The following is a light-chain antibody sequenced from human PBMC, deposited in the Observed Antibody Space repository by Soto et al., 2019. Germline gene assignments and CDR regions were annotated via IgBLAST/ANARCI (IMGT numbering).Light chain of an antibody. Sequence: EIVMTQSPATLSVSPGEGATLSCRASQSVSSNLAWYQQKPGQAPRLLIYGASTRATGIPARFSGSGSGTEFTRTISSLQSEDFAVYYCQQYNNWPRGTFGQGTKVEIK. CDR2: GAS. CDR3: QQYNNWPRGT. V-gene: IGKV3-15*01. CDR1: QSVSSN. J-gene: IGKJ1*01.